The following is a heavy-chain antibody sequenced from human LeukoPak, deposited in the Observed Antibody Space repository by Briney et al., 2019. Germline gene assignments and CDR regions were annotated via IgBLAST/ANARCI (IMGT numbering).Heavy chain of an antibody. D-gene: IGHD6-13*01. J-gene: IGHJ4*02. CDR2: ISESGVIT. Sequence: PGGSLRLSCAASGFTFSSYALSWVRQAPGKGLEWISIISESGVITYYADSVKGRFNISRDNSKNTLYLQMNSLRAEDTAVYYCAKVGRDVAAAGPYYFDYRGQGTLVTVSS. CDR3: AKVGRDVAAAGPYYFDY. CDR1: GFTFSSYA. V-gene: IGHV3-23*01.